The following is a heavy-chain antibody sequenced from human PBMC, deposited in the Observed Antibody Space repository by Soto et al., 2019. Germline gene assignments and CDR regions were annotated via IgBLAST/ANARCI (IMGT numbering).Heavy chain of an antibody. CDR2: IGTAGDT. Sequence: QPGGSLRLSCAASGFTFSSYDMHWVRQATGKGLEWVSAIGTAGDTYYPGSVKGRFTISRENAKNSLYLQMNSLRAGDTAVYYCARGLDGYNSLPYYYYGMDVWGQGTTVTVSS. V-gene: IGHV3-13*04. D-gene: IGHD5-12*01. CDR1: GFTFSSYD. CDR3: ARGLDGYNSLPYYYYGMDV. J-gene: IGHJ6*02.